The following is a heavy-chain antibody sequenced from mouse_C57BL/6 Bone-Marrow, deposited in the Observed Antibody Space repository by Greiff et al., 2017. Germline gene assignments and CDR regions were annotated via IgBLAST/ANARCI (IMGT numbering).Heavy chain of an antibody. CDR1: GYSITSGYY. D-gene: IGHD4-1*01. Sequence: EVQRVESGPGLVKPSPSLSLTCSVTGYSITSGYYWNWIRQFPGNKLEWMGYISYDGSNNYNPSLKNRISITRDTSKNQFFLKLNSVTTEDTATYYCARDRTGTWFAYWGQGTLVTVSA. CDR3: ARDRTGTWFAY. J-gene: IGHJ3*01. CDR2: ISYDGSN. V-gene: IGHV3-6*01.